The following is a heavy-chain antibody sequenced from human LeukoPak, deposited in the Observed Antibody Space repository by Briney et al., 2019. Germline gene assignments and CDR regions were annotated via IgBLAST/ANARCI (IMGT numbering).Heavy chain of an antibody. Sequence: GGPLRLSCAASGFTFSSYSMNWVRQAPGKGLEWVSSISSSSSYIYYADSVKGRFTISRDNAKNSLYLQMNSLRAEDTAVYYCARGEYPAGFYYYYYMDVWGKGTTVTVSS. D-gene: IGHD2-2*01. CDR2: ISSSSSYI. V-gene: IGHV3-21*01. CDR1: GFTFSSYS. J-gene: IGHJ6*03. CDR3: ARGEYPAGFYYYYYMDV.